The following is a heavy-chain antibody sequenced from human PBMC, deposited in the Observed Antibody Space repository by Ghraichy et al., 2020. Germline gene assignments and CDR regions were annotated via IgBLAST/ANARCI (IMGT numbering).Heavy chain of an antibody. CDR1: GFTFSSYA. CDR2: ISYDGSNK. J-gene: IGHJ4*02. V-gene: IGHV3-30*04. D-gene: IGHD6-19*01. Sequence: GGSLRLSCAASGFTFSSYAMHWVRQAPGKGLEWVAVISYDGSNKYYADSVKGRFTISRDNSKNTLYLQMNSLRAEDTAVYYCARDPDSSGWYLFDYWGQGTLVTVSS. CDR3: ARDPDSSGWYLFDY.